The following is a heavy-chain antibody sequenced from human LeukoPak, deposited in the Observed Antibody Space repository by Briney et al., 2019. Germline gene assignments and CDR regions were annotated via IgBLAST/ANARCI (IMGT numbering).Heavy chain of an antibody. CDR1: GYTFTGYY. Sequence: ASVKVSCKASGYTFTGYYMHWVRQAPGQGLEWMGRINPNSGGTNYAQKFQGRVTMTRDTSLSTAYMELSRLRSDDTAVYYCARPSSGSGSKPALDYWGQGTLVTVSS. V-gene: IGHV1-2*06. CDR3: ARPSSGSGSKPALDY. D-gene: IGHD1-26*01. J-gene: IGHJ4*02. CDR2: INPNSGGT.